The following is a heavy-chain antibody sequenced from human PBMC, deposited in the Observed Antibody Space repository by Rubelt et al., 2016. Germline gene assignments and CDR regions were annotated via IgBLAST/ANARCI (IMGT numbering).Heavy chain of an antibody. Sequence: QVQLVESGGGVVQPGRSLRLSCAASGFTFSNYGMHWVRQAPGKGLEWVAVIWYDGSNKYYADSVKGRFTISRDNSKNTLYLQMNSLRAEDTAVYYCARARGYSSGFRDDYFDYWGQGTLVTVSS. J-gene: IGHJ4*02. CDR1: GFTFSNYG. D-gene: IGHD5-18*01. V-gene: IGHV3-33*01. CDR2: IWYDGSNK. CDR3: ARARGYSSGFRDDYFDY.